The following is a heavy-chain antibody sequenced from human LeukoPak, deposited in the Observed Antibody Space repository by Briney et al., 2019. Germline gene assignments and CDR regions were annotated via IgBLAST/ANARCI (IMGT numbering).Heavy chain of an antibody. D-gene: IGHD2-21*02. J-gene: IGHJ4*02. CDR1: GGSFSGYY. Sequence: SETLSLTCAVYGGSFSGYYWSWIRQPPGKGLEWIGEINHSGSTNYNPSLKSRVTISVDTSKNQFSLKLSSVTAADTAVYYCARGTYCGGDCYQLPFDYWGQGTLVTVSS. CDR3: ARGTYCGGDCYQLPFDY. CDR2: INHSGST. V-gene: IGHV4-34*01.